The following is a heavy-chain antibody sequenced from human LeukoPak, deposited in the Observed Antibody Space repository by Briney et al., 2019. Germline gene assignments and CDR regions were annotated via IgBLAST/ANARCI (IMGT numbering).Heavy chain of an antibody. J-gene: IGHJ4*02. D-gene: IGHD6-19*01. CDR1: GGSFSGYY. CDR2: INHSGST. Sequence: SETLSLTCAVYGGSFSGYYWSWIRQPPGKGLEWIGEINHSGSTNYNPSLKSRVTISVDTSKNQFSLKLSSVTAADTAVYYCARGRGIAVAGNFDYWGQGTLVAVSS. CDR3: ARGRGIAVAGNFDY. V-gene: IGHV4-34*01.